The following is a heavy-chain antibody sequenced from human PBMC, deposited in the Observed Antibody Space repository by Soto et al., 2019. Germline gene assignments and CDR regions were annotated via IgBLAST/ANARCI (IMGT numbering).Heavy chain of an antibody. CDR2: IYHSGSI. D-gene: IGHD3-10*01. CDR3: ASKFGELLADAFAI. CDR1: NASISSRKW. Sequence: QVQLQESGPGLVKPSGTLSLTCTVSNASISSRKWWTWVRQTPGKGLEWIGEIYHSGSINHNPSLKSRVTMSVDKSNNQFSLKMTSVTAADTAVYYCASKFGELLADAFAIWGQGTVVTVSS. J-gene: IGHJ3*02. V-gene: IGHV4-4*02.